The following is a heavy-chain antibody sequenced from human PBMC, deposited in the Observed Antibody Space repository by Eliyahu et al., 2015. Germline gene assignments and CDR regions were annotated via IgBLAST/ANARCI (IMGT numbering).Heavy chain of an antibody. J-gene: IGHJ6*02. V-gene: IGHV3-23*01. CDR3: AKSLTRSGGVVVAALSLFYYYGMDV. CDR2: XSGSGGST. D-gene: IGHD2-15*01. CDR1: GFTFSSYX. Sequence: EVQLLESGGGLVQPGGSLRLSCAASGFTFSSYXMXWVRQAPGXGLXXVSAXSGSGGSTYYADSVKGRFTISRDNSKNTLYLQMNSLRAEDTAVYYCAKSLTRSGGVVVAALSLFYYYGMDVWGQGTTVTVSS.